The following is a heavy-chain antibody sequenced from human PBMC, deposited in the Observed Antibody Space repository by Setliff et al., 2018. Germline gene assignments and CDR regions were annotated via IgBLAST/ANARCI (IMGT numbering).Heavy chain of an antibody. D-gene: IGHD2-15*01. J-gene: IGHJ6*03. CDR1: GGSISNYY. Sequence: SETLSLTCTVSGGSISNYYWSWIRQSPGKGLEWIGYIDTSGSTSHNPSLKGRVIILKDTSYSQISLILNSVTAADTAVYYCAREPTHTGHYYLDLWGNGTTVTVSS. CDR2: IDTSGST. CDR3: AREPTHTGHYYLDL. V-gene: IGHV4-4*09.